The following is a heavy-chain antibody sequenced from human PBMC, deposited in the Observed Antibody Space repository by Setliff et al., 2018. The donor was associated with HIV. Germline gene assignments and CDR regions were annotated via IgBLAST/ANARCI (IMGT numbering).Heavy chain of an antibody. V-gene: IGHV1-69*10. CDR2: IIPFRGTTT. J-gene: IGHJ6*02. Sequence: ASVKVSCKASGGTFSSNYVYSWVRQAPGQGPEWMGGIIPFRGTTTSYAQKFQGRITMTRDTSTTTVYMELSSLRSEDTAVYYCARAGYNLWSGYNPYYYGMDVWGQGTTVTVSS. CDR1: GGTFSSNY. CDR3: ARAGYNLWSGYNPYYYGMDV. D-gene: IGHD3-3*01.